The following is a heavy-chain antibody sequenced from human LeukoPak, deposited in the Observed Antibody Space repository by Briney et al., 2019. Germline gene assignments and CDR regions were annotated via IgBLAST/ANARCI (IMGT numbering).Heavy chain of an antibody. D-gene: IGHD5-12*01. CDR3: ATECGYSGYDSCEDY. CDR2: FDPEDGET. CDR1: GYTLTELS. J-gene: IGHJ4*02. V-gene: IGHV1-24*01. Sequence: ASVKVSCKVSGYTLTELSMHWVRQAPGKGLEWMGGFDPEDGETIYAQKFQGRVTMTENTSTDTAYMELSSLRSEDTAVYYRATECGYSGYDSCEDYWGQGTLVTVSS.